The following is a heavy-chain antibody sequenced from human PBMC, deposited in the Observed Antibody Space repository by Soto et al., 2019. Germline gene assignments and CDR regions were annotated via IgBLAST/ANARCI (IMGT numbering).Heavy chain of an antibody. V-gene: IGHV1-46*01. CDR3: ARSPTPKSFFDY. J-gene: IGHJ4*02. Sequence: ASVKVSCKASGCSFTNYYTHWVRQAPGQGLEWMGIINPFGGDTNYAQKFQGRLTMTRDTSTSIVYMELNSLRSDDTAIYYCARSPTPKSFFDYWAREPWSPSPQ. CDR1: GCSFTNYY. D-gene: IGHD4-4*01. CDR2: INPFGGDT.